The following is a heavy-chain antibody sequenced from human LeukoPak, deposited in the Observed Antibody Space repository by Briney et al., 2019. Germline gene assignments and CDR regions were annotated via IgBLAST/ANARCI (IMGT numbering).Heavy chain of an antibody. Sequence: SETLSLTCTVSGGSISSSSYYWGWTRQPPGKGLEWIGSIYYSGSTYYNPSLKSRVTISVDTSKNQFSLKLSSVTAADTAVYYCASSHYDILTGYYYYYYYGMDVWGQGTTVTVSS. J-gene: IGHJ6*02. CDR2: IYYSGST. V-gene: IGHV4-39*01. D-gene: IGHD3-9*01. CDR1: GGSISSSSYY. CDR3: ASSHYDILTGYYYYYYYGMDV.